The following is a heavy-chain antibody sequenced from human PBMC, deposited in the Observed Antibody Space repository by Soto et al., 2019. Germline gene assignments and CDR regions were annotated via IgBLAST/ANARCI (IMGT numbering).Heavy chain of an antibody. J-gene: IGHJ4*02. V-gene: IGHV3-23*01. D-gene: IGHD1-1*01. CDR2: ISDSGDTT. CDR3: AKDKPGTTSFDD. Sequence: GGSLRLSCAASGFTISESAVGWIRQAPGKGLEWVSAISDSGDTTHSADSVKGRFTIFRDTSKSTLYLQMNTLRAEDTAVYYRAKDKPGTTSFDDWGQGTLVTVSS. CDR1: GFTISESA.